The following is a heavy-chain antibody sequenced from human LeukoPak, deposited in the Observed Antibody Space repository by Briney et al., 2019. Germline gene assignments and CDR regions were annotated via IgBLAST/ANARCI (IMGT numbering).Heavy chain of an antibody. J-gene: IGHJ4*02. Sequence: GASVKVSCKASGYTFTNYAMNWVRQAPGQGLEWMGWINTNTGNPTYAQGFTGRFVFSLDTSVSTAYLQISSLKAEDTAVYYCARGSDYYDSSGPLDYWGQGTLVTVSS. CDR1: GYTFTNYA. CDR3: ARGSDYYDSSGPLDY. V-gene: IGHV7-4-1*02. D-gene: IGHD3-22*01. CDR2: INTNTGNP.